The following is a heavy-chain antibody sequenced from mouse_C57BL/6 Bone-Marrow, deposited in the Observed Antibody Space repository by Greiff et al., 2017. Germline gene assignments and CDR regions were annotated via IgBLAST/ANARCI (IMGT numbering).Heavy chain of an antibody. CDR3: SSFYGNYFDF. Sequence: VQLQQSGAELVRPGASVKLSCTASGFNIKDDYIHWVKQRPEQGLEWIGWIDPEIGDTEYASKFQGKATITSDPSSNTAYLQLSSLTSEDTAVYYCSSFYGNYFDFWGQGTPLTVAS. J-gene: IGHJ2*01. CDR1: GFNIKDDY. D-gene: IGHD2-1*01. V-gene: IGHV14-4*01. CDR2: IDPEIGDT.